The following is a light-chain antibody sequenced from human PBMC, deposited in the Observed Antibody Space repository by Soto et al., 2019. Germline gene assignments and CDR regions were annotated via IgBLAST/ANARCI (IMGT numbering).Light chain of an antibody. J-gene: IGKJ5*01. Sequence: EIVLTKSPGTLSLSPWERATLSCRASQSVTSTYLAWYQQKPGQAPRLLIYGASSRAIGIPDRFSGSVSGSDFILTINRLEPEDFAVYYCQQYGSSHTFGQGTRLEIK. CDR2: GAS. CDR1: QSVTSTY. V-gene: IGKV3-20*01. CDR3: QQYGSSHT.